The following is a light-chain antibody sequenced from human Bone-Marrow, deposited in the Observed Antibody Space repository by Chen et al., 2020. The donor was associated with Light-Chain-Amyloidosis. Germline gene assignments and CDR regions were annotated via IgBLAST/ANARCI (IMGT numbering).Light chain of an antibody. CDR1: QTISSNY. V-gene: IGKV3-20*01. CDR3: QQYGTSPRT. Sequence: EIVLTQSPGTLSLSPGEGANLSCRASQTISSNYLTWYQHKFGQAPRLLIYGSSSRATGIPYRFTGSGSGTDFTLTINRLEPEDFAMYYCQQYGTSPRTFGGGTKVEIK. CDR2: GSS. J-gene: IGKJ4*01.